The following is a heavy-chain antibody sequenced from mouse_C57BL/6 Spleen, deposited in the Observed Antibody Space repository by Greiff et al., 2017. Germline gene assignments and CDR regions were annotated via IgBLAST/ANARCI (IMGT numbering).Heavy chain of an antibody. J-gene: IGHJ4*01. Sequence: QVQLKESGPELVKPGASVKISCKASGYAFSSSWLNWVKQRPGKGLEWIGRIYPGDGDTNYNGKFKGKATLTADKSSSTAYLQLSSLTSEDSAVYFCARRRLSMDYWGQGTSVTVSS. CDR1: GYAFSSSW. V-gene: IGHV1-82*01. D-gene: IGHD2-12*01. CDR2: IYPGDGDT. CDR3: ARRRLSMDY.